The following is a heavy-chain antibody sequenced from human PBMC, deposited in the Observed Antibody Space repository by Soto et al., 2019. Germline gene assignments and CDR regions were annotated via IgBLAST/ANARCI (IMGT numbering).Heavy chain of an antibody. D-gene: IGHD4-17*01. V-gene: IGHV4-39*01. Sequence: PSETLSLTCTVSGGSISSSSYYWGWIRQPPGKGLEWIGSIYYSGSTYYNPSLKSRVTISVDTSKNQFSLKLSSVTAADTAVYYCARRPDYGELPLDYWGQGTLVTVSS. CDR1: GGSISSSSYY. CDR3: ARRPDYGELPLDY. CDR2: IYYSGST. J-gene: IGHJ4*02.